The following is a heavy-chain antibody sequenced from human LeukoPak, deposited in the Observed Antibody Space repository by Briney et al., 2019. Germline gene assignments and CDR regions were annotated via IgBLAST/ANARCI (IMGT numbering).Heavy chain of an antibody. D-gene: IGHD3-3*01. CDR1: GFTFDDYA. CDR3: AKEVNPLHYDFWSGCPDY. V-gene: IGHV3-43*02. CDR2: ISGGGGST. J-gene: IGHJ4*02. Sequence: GGSLRLSCAASGFTFDDYAMHWVRQAPGKGLEWVSLISGGGGSTYYADSVKGRFTISRDNSKNSLYLQMNSLRTEDTALYYCAKEVNPLHYDFWSGCPDYWGQGTLVTVSS.